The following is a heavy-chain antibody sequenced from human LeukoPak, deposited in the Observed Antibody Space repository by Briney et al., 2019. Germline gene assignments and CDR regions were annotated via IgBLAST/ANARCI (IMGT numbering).Heavy chain of an antibody. CDR1: GGSISSGSYY. V-gene: IGHV4-61*02. D-gene: IGHD3-3*01. CDR3: AREFFP. J-gene: IGHJ5*02. Sequence: SETLSLTCTVSGGSISSGSYYWSWLRQPAGKGLEWIGRIYTSGSTNYNPSLKSRVTISVDTSKNQFSLKLSSVTAADTAIYYCAREFFPWGQGTLVTVSS. CDR2: IYTSGST.